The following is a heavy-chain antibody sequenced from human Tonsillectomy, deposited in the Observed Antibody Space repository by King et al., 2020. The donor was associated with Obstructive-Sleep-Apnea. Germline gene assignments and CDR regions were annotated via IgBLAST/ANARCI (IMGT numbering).Heavy chain of an antibody. Sequence: VQLVESGGGVVQPGGSLRLSCAASGFTFSNYGMHWVRQAPGKGLDWVAFMRYDGSDKYYTDSVKGRFTISRDSSNHTLYLQMNSLRTEDTAVYYCAKPLRRAFGDYFDYWGQGTLVTVSS. CDR2: MRYDGSDK. CDR1: GFTFSNYG. J-gene: IGHJ4*02. D-gene: IGHD3-16*01. CDR3: AKPLRRAFGDYFDY. V-gene: IGHV3-30*02.